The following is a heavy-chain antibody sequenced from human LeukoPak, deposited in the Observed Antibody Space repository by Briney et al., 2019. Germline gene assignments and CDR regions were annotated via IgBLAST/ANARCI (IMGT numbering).Heavy chain of an antibody. CDR2: IYYSVST. V-gene: IGHV4-59*01. J-gene: IGHJ4*02. D-gene: IGHD3-22*01. Sequence: SETLSLTCTVSGGAISSYSWSSIWHPPRERLEWIWDIYYSVSTNYKPSPKRRVTISLDTSKKHFSLKLSSVTDADAAVYYCAGEDPYYYDSSGFFINWGQGTLATVSS. CDR1: GGAISSYS. CDR3: AGEDPYYYDSSGFFIN.